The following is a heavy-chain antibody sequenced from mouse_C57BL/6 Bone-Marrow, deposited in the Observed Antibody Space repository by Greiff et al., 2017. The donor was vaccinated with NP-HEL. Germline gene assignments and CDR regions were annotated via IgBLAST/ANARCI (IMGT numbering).Heavy chain of an antibody. D-gene: IGHD1-1*01. J-gene: IGHJ2*01. CDR2: INPNNGGT. V-gene: IGHV1-26*01. CDR3: ARYDIYYYGSSYN. CDR1: GYTFTDYY. Sequence: EVQLQQSGPELVKPGASVKISCKASGYTFTDYYMNWVKQSHGKSLEWIGDINPNNGGTSYNQKFKGKATLTVDKSSSTAYMELRSLTSEDSAVYYCARYDIYYYGSSYNWGQGTTLTVSS.